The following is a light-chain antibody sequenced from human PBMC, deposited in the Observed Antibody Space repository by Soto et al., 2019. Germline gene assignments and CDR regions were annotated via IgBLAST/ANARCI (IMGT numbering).Light chain of an antibody. CDR2: GAS. V-gene: IGKV3D-15*01. Sequence: EIVMTQSPATLSVSPGERATLSCRASQSVDSNLAWYQQKPGQAPRLLIFGASTRATDIPARFSGSGSGTDFTLTISSLQSEDFGVYFCQQYDNWLLTFGGGTKVEIK. CDR3: QQYDNWLLT. J-gene: IGKJ4*01. CDR1: QSVDSN.